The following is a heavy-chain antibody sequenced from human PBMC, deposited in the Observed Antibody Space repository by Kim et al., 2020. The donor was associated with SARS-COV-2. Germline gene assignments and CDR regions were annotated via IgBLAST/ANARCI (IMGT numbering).Heavy chain of an antibody. CDR3: AKELPSPMSLLWFGEFFDY. V-gene: IGHV3-23*01. Sequence: GRFTNSSDNTKNTLYLQMNSLRAEDTAVYYCAKELPSPMSLLWFGEFFDYWGQGTLVTVSS. J-gene: IGHJ4*02. D-gene: IGHD3-10*01.